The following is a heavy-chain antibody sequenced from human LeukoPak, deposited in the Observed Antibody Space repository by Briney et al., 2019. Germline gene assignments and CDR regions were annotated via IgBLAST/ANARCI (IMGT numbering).Heavy chain of an antibody. Sequence: GSLRLSCAASGFTFSSYSMNWVRQAPGKGLEWVSSISSSSSYIYYADSVKGRFTISRDNSKNTLYLQMNSLRAEDTAVYYCAKATADCSGGSCYSDYWGQGTLVTVSS. CDR2: ISSSSSYI. J-gene: IGHJ4*02. CDR3: AKATADCSGGSCYSDY. D-gene: IGHD2-15*01. CDR1: GFTFSSYS. V-gene: IGHV3-21*04.